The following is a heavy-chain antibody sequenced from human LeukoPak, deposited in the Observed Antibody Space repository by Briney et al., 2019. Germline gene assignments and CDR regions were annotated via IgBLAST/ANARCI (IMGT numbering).Heavy chain of an antibody. CDR3: AAGCSGGSCYSSDY. CDR1: GYTFTGYY. D-gene: IGHD2-15*01. J-gene: IGHJ4*02. CDR2: INPNSGGT. V-gene: IGHV1-2*02. Sequence: ASVKVSCKASGYTFTGYYMHWVRQAPGQGLEWMGWINPNSGGTNYAQKFQGRVTMTRDTSISTAYMELSRLRSDDTAAYYCAAGCSGGSCYSSDYWGQGTLVTVSS.